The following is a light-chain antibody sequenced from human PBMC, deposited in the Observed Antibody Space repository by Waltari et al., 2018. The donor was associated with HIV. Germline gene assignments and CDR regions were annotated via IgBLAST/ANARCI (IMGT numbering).Light chain of an antibody. V-gene: IGLV3-25*03. CDR3: QSADSSGTPWV. Sequence: SYELTQPPSVSVSPGQTARITCSGDALPKQYAYWYQQKPGQAPVLVIYKDSERPSGIPELFFGSSSGTTVTLTISGVQAEDEADYYCQSADSSGTPWVFGGGTKLTVL. J-gene: IGLJ3*02. CDR2: KDS. CDR1: ALPKQY.